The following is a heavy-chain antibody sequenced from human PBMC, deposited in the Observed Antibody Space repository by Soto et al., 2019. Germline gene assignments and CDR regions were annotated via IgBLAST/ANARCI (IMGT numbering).Heavy chain of an antibody. J-gene: IGHJ4*02. CDR1: GGSISSGGYS. CDR2: IYHSGCT. V-gene: IGHV4-30-2*01. D-gene: IGHD6-19*01. CDR3: ASSYSSGWQGIDY. Sequence: PSETLSLTCAVSGGSISSGGYSWSWIRQPPGKGLEWIGYIYHSGCTYYNPSLKSRVTISVDRSKNQFSLKLSSVTAADTAVYYCASSYSSGWQGIDYWGQGTLVTVSS.